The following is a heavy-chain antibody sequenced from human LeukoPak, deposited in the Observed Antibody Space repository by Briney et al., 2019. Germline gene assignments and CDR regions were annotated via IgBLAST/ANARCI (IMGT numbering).Heavy chain of an antibody. CDR1: GFTFSSYN. V-gene: IGHV4-34*08. J-gene: IGHJ6*03. Sequence: PGGSLRLSCAASGFTFSSYNMNWVRQAPGKGLEWIGEINHSGSTNYNPSLKSRVTISVDTSKNQFSLKLSSVTAADTAVYYCATNGYYYYMDVWGKGTTVTVSS. CDR3: ATNGYYYYMDV. D-gene: IGHD2-8*01. CDR2: INHSGST.